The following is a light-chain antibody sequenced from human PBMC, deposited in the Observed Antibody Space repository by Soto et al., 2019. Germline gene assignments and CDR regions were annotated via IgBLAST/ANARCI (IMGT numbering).Light chain of an antibody. J-gene: IGLJ1*01. V-gene: IGLV2-8*01. Sequence: QSALTQPPSASGSPGQSVTISCTGTSSDVGSYNFVSWYQQYPGKAPKLMIYEVTKRPSGVPDRFSGSKSGNTASLTVSGLQAEDEADYYCTSYAGSNNHVFGPGTKVTVL. CDR3: TSYAGSNNHV. CDR2: EVT. CDR1: SSDVGSYNF.